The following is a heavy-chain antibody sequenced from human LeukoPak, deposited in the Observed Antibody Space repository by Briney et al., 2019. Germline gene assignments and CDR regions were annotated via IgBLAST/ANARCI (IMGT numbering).Heavy chain of an antibody. D-gene: IGHD3-10*01. J-gene: IGHJ5*02. Sequence: GGSLRLSCAASGFTFSSYWMSWVRQAPGKGLEWVANIKQDGSEKYYGDSVKGRFTISRDNAKNSLYLQMNSLRAEDTAVYYCARNPTMVRGVPNWFDPWGQGTLVTVSS. CDR2: IKQDGSEK. V-gene: IGHV3-7*01. CDR1: GFTFSSYW. CDR3: ARNPTMVRGVPNWFDP.